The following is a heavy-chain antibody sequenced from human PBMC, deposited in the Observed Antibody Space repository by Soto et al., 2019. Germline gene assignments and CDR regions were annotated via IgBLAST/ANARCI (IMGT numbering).Heavy chain of an antibody. Sequence: PSVTLSLTYSVSGGTVQDGSCCWSWLRQPPGKGLEWIGYIYYTGTTNYNPSLKSHVTISLDTSKNQFSLKVKSVSAADTAVYFCARNSRGYIYGYYFGSWGQGTLVTVSS. D-gene: IGHD5-18*01. J-gene: IGHJ4*02. CDR3: ARNSRGYIYGYYFGS. CDR2: IYYTGTT. CDR1: GGTVQDGSCC. V-gene: IGHV4-61*01.